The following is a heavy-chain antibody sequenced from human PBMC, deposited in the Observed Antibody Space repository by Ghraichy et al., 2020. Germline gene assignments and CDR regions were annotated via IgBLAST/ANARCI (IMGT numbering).Heavy chain of an antibody. J-gene: IGHJ4*02. CDR3: AKGGDYGDNFDY. CDR2: ISGSGGST. D-gene: IGHD4-17*01. V-gene: IGHV3-23*01. CDR1: GFTFSSYA. Sequence: GGSLRLSCAASGFTFSSYAMSWVRQAPGKGLEWVSAISGSGGSTYYADSVKGRFTISRDNSKNTLYLQINSLRAEDTAVYYCAKGGDYGDNFDYWGQGTLVTVSS.